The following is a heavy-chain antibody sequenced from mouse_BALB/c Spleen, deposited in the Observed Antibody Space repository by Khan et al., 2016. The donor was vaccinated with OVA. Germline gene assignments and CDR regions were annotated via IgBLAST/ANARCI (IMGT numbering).Heavy chain of an antibody. CDR3: ARLSYYGYFDY. Sequence: EVKLLEAGGGLVQPGGSLKLSCAASGFDFSGYWMSWVRQAPGKGLEWIGEINPDSSTINYTPSLKDKFIISRDNTKNTLYLQMSKVRSEDTALYYCARLSYYGYFDYWGQGTTLTVSS. J-gene: IGHJ2*01. D-gene: IGHD1-1*01. CDR1: GFDFSGYW. V-gene: IGHV4-1*02. CDR2: INPDSSTI.